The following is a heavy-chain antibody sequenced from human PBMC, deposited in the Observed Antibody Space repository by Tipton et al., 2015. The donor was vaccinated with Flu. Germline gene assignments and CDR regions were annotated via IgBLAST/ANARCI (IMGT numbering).Heavy chain of an antibody. D-gene: IGHD6-19*01. CDR2: IYYSGST. CDR3: ARDRYSSGWYDY. V-gene: IGHV4-39*07. Sequence: TLSLTCTVSGGSISSSSYYWGWTRQPPGKGLEWIGSIYYSGSTYYNPSLKSRVTISVDTSKNQFSLKLSSVTAADTAVYYCARDRYSSGWYDYWGQGTLVTVSA. CDR1: GGSISSSSYY. J-gene: IGHJ4*02.